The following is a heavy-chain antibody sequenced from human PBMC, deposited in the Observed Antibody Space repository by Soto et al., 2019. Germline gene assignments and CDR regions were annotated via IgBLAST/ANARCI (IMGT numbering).Heavy chain of an antibody. CDR3: ARDMNYYDILTGYYYDWFDP. D-gene: IGHD3-9*01. J-gene: IGHJ5*02. CDR2: ISSSSSYI. CDR1: GFTFSSYS. V-gene: IGHV3-21*01. Sequence: GGSLRLSCAASGFTFSSYSMNWVRQAPGKGLEWVSSISSSSSYIYYADSVKGRFTISRDNAKNSLYLQMNSLRAEDTAVYYCARDMNYYDILTGYYYDWFDPWGQGTLVTVSS.